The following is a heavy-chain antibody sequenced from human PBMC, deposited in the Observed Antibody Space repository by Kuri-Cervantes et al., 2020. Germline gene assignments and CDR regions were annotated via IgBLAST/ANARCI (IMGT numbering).Heavy chain of an antibody. CDR3: ARDGVQLWLRGNWFDP. D-gene: IGHD5-18*01. CDR1: GYTFTNYY. CDR2: INSSGGST. V-gene: IGHV1-46*01. J-gene: IGHJ5*02. Sequence: ASVKVSCKASGYTFTNYYMHWVRQAPGQGLEWMGMINSSGGSTSHAQKFQGRVTMTRDTSTSTVYMELSSLGSEDTAVYYCARDGVQLWLRGNWFDPWGQGTLVTVSS.